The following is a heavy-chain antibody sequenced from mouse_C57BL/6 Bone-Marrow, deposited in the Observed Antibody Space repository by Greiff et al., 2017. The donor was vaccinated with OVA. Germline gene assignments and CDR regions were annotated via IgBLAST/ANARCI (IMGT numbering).Heavy chain of an antibody. Sequence: VQLVESGPGLVAPSQSLSITCTVSGFSLTSYAISWVRQPPGKGLEWLGVIWTGGGTNYNSALKSRLSISKDNSKSQVFLKMNSLQTDDTARYYCARNRDYYGSSRDYFDYWGQGTTLTVSS. CDR3: ARNRDYYGSSRDYFDY. D-gene: IGHD1-1*01. J-gene: IGHJ2*01. CDR2: IWTGGGT. CDR1: GFSLTSYA. V-gene: IGHV2-9-1*01.